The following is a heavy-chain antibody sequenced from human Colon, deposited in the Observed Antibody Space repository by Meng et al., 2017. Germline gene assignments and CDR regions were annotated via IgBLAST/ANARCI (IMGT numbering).Heavy chain of an antibody. V-gene: IGHV4-4*01. CDR2: ISNSGKT. D-gene: IGHD7-27*01. J-gene: IGHJ4*02. Sequence: HLQEAGPGLVQPRGTLSLACSVSGDSIGNSKWWSWLRQSPGKGLEWIGEISNSGKTVYSPSLKSRVTISLDKSSNHFSLTLSPVTAADTAIYFCARERMRELGLFDYWGQGALVTVSS. CDR3: ARERMRELGLFDY. CDR1: GDSIGNSKW.